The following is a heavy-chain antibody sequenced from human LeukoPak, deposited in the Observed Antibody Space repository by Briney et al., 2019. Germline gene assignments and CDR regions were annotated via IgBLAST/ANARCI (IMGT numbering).Heavy chain of an antibody. CDR3: AVRKDWYFDL. V-gene: IGHV5-51*01. CDR2: IYPGDSDT. J-gene: IGHJ2*01. Sequence: GESLKISSRGSGYSFTSYWIGCVRQMPGKGLEWMGIIYPGDSDTRYSPSFQGQVTISANKSISTAYPQWSSLKASDTAMYYCAVRKDWYFDLWGRGTLVTVS. D-gene: IGHD3-3*01. CDR1: GYSFTSYW.